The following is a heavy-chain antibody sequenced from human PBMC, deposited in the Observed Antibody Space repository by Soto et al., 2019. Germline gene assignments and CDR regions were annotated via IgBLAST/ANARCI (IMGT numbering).Heavy chain of an antibody. V-gene: IGHV3-23*01. D-gene: IGHD6-19*01. J-gene: IGHJ4*02. CDR1: GFTFSSYA. Sequence: EVQLLESGGGLVQPGGSLRLSCAASGFTFSSYAMSWVRQAPGKGLEWVSGIGGSGAGTNYADSVKGRFTISRDNSTNTLYLRMSSLRAEDTAVYYCARGGGIAVAGTHLDYWGQGTLVTVSS. CDR2: IGGSGAGT. CDR3: ARGGGIAVAGTHLDY.